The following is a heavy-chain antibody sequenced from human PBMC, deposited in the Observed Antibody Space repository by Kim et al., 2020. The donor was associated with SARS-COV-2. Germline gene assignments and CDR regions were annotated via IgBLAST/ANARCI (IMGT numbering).Heavy chain of an antibody. V-gene: IGHV1-18*01. D-gene: IGHD3-3*01. CDR3: ARWGPEGYDFWSGYFPVGGYYYYGMDV. CDR1: GYTFTSYG. J-gene: IGHJ6*02. CDR2: ISAYNGNT. Sequence: ASVNVSCKASGYTFTSYGISWVRQAPGQGLEWMGWISAYNGNTNYAQKLQGRVTMTTDTSTSTAYMELRSLRSDDTAVYYCARWGPEGYDFWSGYFPVGGYYYYGMDVWGQGTTVTVSS.